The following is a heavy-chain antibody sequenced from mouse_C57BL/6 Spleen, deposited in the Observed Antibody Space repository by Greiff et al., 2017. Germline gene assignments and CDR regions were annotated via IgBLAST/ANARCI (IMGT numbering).Heavy chain of an antibody. J-gene: IGHJ3*01. CDR2: IYPGDGDT. CDR1: GYAFSSYW. D-gene: IGHD3-2*02. CDR3: ARRGRNSSGSWFAY. Sequence: QVQLQQSGAELVKPGASVKISCKASGYAFSSYWMNWVKQRPGKGLEWIGQIYPGDGDTNYNGKFKGKATLTADKSSSTAHMQLSSLTSEDSAVYFCARRGRNSSGSWFAYWGQGTLVTVSA. V-gene: IGHV1-80*01.